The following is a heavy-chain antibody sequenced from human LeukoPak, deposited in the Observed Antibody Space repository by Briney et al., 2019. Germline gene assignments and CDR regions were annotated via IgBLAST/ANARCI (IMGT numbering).Heavy chain of an antibody. CDR1: GGSISSYY. V-gene: IGHV4-59*01. Sequence: PSETLSLTCSVSGGSISSYYWTWFRQPPGKGLEWIGYVHYTGTTNYNASLKSRVTISLDTSKNQFSLKLNSMTSADTAVYYCARGVGSGWYFDLWGRGTLVTVSS. D-gene: IGHD3-10*01. CDR3: ARGVGSGWYFDL. CDR2: VHYTGTT. J-gene: IGHJ2*01.